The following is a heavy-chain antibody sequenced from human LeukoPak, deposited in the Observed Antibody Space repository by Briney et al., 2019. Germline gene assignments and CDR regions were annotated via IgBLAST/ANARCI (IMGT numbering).Heavy chain of an antibody. CDR3: ARRGRYSSSWNWFDP. CDR1: GGSISSYY. J-gene: IGHJ5*02. V-gene: IGHV4-59*08. Sequence: SKTLSLTCTVSGGSISSYYWSWIRQPPGKGLEWIGYIYYSGSTNYNPSLKSRVTISVDTSKNQFSLKLSSVTAADAAVYYCARRGRYSSSWNWFDPWGQGTLVTVSS. CDR2: IYYSGST. D-gene: IGHD6-13*01.